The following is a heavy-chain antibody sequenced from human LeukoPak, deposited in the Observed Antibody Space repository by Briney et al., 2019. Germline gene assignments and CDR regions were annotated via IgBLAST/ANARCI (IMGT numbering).Heavy chain of an antibody. CDR3: ARPRLMDYGMDV. CDR2: IYYSGST. V-gene: IGHV4-39*01. J-gene: IGHJ6*02. CDR1: ADSISSYY. Sequence: PSETLSLTCTISADSISSYYWGWIRQPPGKGLEWIGSIYYSGSTYYNPSLKSRVTISVDTSKNQFSLKLSSVTAADTAVYYCARPRLMDYGMDVWGQGTTVTVSS. D-gene: IGHD2-8*01.